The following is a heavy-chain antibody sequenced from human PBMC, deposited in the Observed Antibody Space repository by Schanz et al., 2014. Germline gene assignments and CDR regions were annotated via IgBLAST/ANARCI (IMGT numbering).Heavy chain of an antibody. CDR3: ANNWNIDY. D-gene: IGHD1-20*01. J-gene: IGHJ4*02. V-gene: IGHV3-23*04. CDR2: ISDSGDTA. CDR1: GFTFTNYA. Sequence: EVQLVESGGGVVQPGRSLRLSCAASGFTFTNYAMSWVRQAPGKGLEWVSLISDSGDTAYYADSVKGRFTISRDNFKGALDLQMSSRRDEETAVYYCANNWNIDYWGQGTLVTVSS.